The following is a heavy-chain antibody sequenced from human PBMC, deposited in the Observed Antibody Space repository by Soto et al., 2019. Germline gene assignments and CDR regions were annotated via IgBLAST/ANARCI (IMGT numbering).Heavy chain of an antibody. Sequence: SETLSLTCAVYGGSFSGYYWSWIRQPPGKGLEWIGEINHSGSTNYNPSLKSRVTISVDTSKNQFSLKLSSVTAADTAVYYCARAIAARPGGLYYYYYGMDVWGQGTTVTVSS. CDR1: GGSFSGYY. J-gene: IGHJ6*02. CDR3: ARAIAARPGGLYYYYYGMDV. D-gene: IGHD6-6*01. V-gene: IGHV4-34*01. CDR2: INHSGST.